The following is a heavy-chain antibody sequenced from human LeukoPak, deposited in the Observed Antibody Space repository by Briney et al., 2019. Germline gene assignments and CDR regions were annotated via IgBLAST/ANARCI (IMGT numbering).Heavy chain of an antibody. CDR2: IWYDGSNK. D-gene: IGHD6-19*01. J-gene: IGHJ3*02. V-gene: IGHV3-33*01. CDR1: GFTSSSYG. CDR3: ARSDSSGWYSAFDI. Sequence: PGGSLRLSCAASGFTSSSYGMHWVRQAPGKGLEWVAVIWYDGSNKYYADSVKGRFTISRDNSKNTLYLQMNSLRAEDTAVYYCARSDSSGWYSAFDIWGQGTMVTVSS.